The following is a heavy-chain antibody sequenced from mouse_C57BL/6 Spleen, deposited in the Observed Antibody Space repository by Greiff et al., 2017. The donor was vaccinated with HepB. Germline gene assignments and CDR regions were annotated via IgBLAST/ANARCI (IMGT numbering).Heavy chain of an antibody. CDR1: GFTFSDYY. V-gene: IGHV5-12*01. CDR3: ARQLFAY. CDR2: ISNGGGST. J-gene: IGHJ3*01. Sequence: EVKVEESGGGLVQPGGSLKLSCAASGFTFSDYYMYWVRQTPEKRLEWVAYISNGGGSTYYPDTVKGRFTISRDNAKNTLYLQMSRLKSEDTAMYYCARQLFAYWGQGTLVTVSA.